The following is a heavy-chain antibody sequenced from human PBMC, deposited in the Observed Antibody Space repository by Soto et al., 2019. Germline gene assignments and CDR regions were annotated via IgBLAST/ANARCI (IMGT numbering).Heavy chain of an antibody. D-gene: IGHD1-7*01. CDR1: GGSIYTYY. Sequence: SETLSLTCNVSGGSIYTYYWNWIRQSPGKGLEWIGYISDGGSTNYNPSLKSRVTISVDTSKKQVSLKLNSVTPEDTAVYYCARVNWNLGYYGMDVWGQGTTVTVSS. J-gene: IGHJ6*02. V-gene: IGHV4-59*12. CDR3: ARVNWNLGYYGMDV. CDR2: ISDGGST.